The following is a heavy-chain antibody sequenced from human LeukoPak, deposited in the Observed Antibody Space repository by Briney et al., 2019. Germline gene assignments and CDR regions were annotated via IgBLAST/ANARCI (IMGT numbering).Heavy chain of an antibody. Sequence: GGSLRLSCAASGFTVSSNYMSWVRQAPGKGLEWVSAISTSGGDAIYTDSVKDRFTISRDNPKNTLYLQMNSLRAEDTAIYYCAKGGSYAPLDIWGQGTLVTVSS. V-gene: IGHV3-23*01. CDR1: GFTVSSNY. D-gene: IGHD1-26*01. CDR2: ISTSGGDA. J-gene: IGHJ4*02. CDR3: AKGGSYAPLDI.